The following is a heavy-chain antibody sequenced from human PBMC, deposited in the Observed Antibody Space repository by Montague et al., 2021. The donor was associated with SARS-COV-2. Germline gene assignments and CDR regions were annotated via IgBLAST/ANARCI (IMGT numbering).Heavy chain of an antibody. D-gene: IGHD3-10*01. CDR2: ISYSGST. V-gene: IGHV4-39*07. CDR3: GLGRGFAVGNHYYYSYGLDV. CDR1: GGSIRSSSHF. J-gene: IGHJ6*02. Sequence: SETLSLTCTVSGGSIRSSSHFWGWFRQPPGQRLEWIGTISYSGSTYYSPSLKSRVTISADTSKDQLSLNLRSVTAADTAVYFCGLGRGFAVGNHYYYSYGLDVWGQGTTVTVSS.